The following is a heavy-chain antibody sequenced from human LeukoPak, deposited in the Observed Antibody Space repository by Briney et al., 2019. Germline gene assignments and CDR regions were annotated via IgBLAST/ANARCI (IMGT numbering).Heavy chain of an antibody. J-gene: IGHJ6*03. V-gene: IGHV1-18*01. Sequence: ASVPVSCKASGYTFTSYGISWVRQAPGQGLEWMGWISAYNGNTNYAQKLQGRVTMTTDTSTSTAYMELRSLRSDDTAVYYCARVVGSSSWYPYYYYYMDVWGKGTTVTVSS. CDR3: ARVVGSSSWYPYYYYYMDV. D-gene: IGHD6-13*01. CDR2: ISAYNGNT. CDR1: GYTFTSYG.